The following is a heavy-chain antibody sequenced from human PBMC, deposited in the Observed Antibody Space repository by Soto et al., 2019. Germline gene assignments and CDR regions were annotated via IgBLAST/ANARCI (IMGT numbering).Heavy chain of an antibody. CDR1: GFTFSSYA. CDR3: AYSSTPFDY. Sequence: EVQLLESGGGLVQPGGSLRLSCAASGFTFSSYAMGWVRQAPGKGLDWASAIRGSGGSTYYADSVKGRFTISRDNSKTTLYLQMNSLRAEDTAVYYCAYSSTPFDYWGQGTLVTVSS. CDR2: IRGSGGST. V-gene: IGHV3-23*01. J-gene: IGHJ4*02. D-gene: IGHD6-13*01.